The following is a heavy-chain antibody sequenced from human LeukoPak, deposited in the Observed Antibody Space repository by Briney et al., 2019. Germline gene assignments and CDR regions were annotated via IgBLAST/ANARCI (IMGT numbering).Heavy chain of an antibody. J-gene: IGHJ4*02. D-gene: IGHD3-10*01. CDR1: GFTFSSYA. Sequence: PGGSLRLSCAASGFTFSSYAMHWVRQAPGKGLEYVSAISSNGGSTYYANSVKGRFTISRDNAKNSLYLQMNSLRAGDTAVYYCARSRGVTWGQGTLVTVSS. V-gene: IGHV3-64*01. CDR3: ARSRGVT. CDR2: ISSNGGST.